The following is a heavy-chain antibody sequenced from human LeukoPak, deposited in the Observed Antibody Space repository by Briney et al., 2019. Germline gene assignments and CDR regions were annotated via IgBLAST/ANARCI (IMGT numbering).Heavy chain of an antibody. V-gene: IGHV4-4*07. CDR2: IYTSGST. CDR3: ARVLFTIFGVVAFDI. CDR1: GGSISSYY. J-gene: IGHJ3*02. D-gene: IGHD3-3*01. Sequence: ETLSLTCTVSGGSISSYYWSWIRQPAGRGLEWIGRIYTSGSTNYNPSLKSRVTMSVDTSKNQFSLKLSSVAAADTAVYYCARVLFTIFGVVAFDIWGQGTMVTVSS.